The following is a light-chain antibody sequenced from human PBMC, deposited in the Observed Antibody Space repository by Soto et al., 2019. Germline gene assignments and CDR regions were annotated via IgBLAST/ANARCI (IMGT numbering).Light chain of an antibody. Sequence: SALTQPASVSGSPGQSITISCTGATTDVDGYDYVSWYQQHPGQVPKLLIYDVNSRPSGISYRFSGSKSGDRASLTISGLQAEDDADYYCSSYTSSAPFYVFGAGTKVTVL. J-gene: IGLJ1*01. CDR3: SSYTSSAPFYV. CDR1: TTDVDGYDY. CDR2: DVN. V-gene: IGLV2-14*03.